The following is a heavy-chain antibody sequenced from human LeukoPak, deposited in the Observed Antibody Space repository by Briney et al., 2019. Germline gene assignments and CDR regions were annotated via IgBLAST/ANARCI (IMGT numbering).Heavy chain of an antibody. CDR1: GDSVSSNSAA. V-gene: IGHV6-1*01. D-gene: IGHD2-2*01. Sequence: SQTLSLTCVISGDSVSSNSAAWYWIRQSPSRGLEWLGRAYYRSKWYYDYAVSVKSRITIIPDTSKNQFSLQLNSVTPEDTAVYYCARGGIVVVPAALVEYFQHWGQGTLVTVSS. CDR3: ARGGIVVVPAALVEYFQH. J-gene: IGHJ1*01. CDR2: AYYRSKWYY.